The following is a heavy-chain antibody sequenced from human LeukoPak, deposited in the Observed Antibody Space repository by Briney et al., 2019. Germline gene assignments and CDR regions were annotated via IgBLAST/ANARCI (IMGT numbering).Heavy chain of an antibody. J-gene: IGHJ4*02. CDR1: GFTFSSYA. V-gene: IGHV3-23*01. Sequence: GSLRLSCPASGFTFSSYAMYWVRPSPGKGLEWVSGIFGSGGSAHYADSVKGRFTISRDNSQNTVYLQMNSLRAEDTAVYYCGKTTTGYSSGRNPAWPIDYWGQGTLVSVSS. CDR2: IFGSGGSA. D-gene: IGHD2-15*01. CDR3: GKTTTGYSSGRNPAWPIDY.